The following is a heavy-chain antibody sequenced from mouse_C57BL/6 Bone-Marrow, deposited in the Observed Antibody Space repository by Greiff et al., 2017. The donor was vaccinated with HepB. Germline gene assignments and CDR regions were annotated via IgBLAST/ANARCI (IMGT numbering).Heavy chain of an antibody. CDR3: ARSGEFFSIYYYGSSYVDY. CDR1: GYTFTSYW. V-gene: IGHV1-50*01. J-gene: IGHJ2*01. CDR2: IDPSDSYT. Sequence: VQLQQPGAELVKPGASVKLSCKASGYTFTSYWMQWVKQRPGQGLEWIGEIDPSDSYTNYNQKFKGKATLTVDTSSSTAYMQLSSLTSEDSAVYYCARSGEFFSIYYYGSSYVDYWGQGTTLTASS. D-gene: IGHD1-1*01.